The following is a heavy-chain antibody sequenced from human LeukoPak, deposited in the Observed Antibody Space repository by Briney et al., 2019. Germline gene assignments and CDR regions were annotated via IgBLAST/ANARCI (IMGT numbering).Heavy chain of an antibody. CDR2: IYHSGST. CDR1: GYSISSGYY. Sequence: SETLSLTCTVSGYSISSGYYWGWIRQPPGKGLEWIGSIYHSGSTYYNPSLKSRVTISVDTSKNQFSLKLSSVTAADTAVYYCAREISGGFVYWGQGTLVTVSS. CDR3: AREISGGFVY. J-gene: IGHJ4*02. D-gene: IGHD1-26*01. V-gene: IGHV4-38-2*02.